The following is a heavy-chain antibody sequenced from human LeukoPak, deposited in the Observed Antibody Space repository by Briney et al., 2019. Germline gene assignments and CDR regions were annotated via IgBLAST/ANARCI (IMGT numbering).Heavy chain of an antibody. CDR3: ARGTRGSGRDAYYYYMDV. CDR1: GGSFSGYY. J-gene: IGHJ6*03. V-gene: IGHV4-34*01. CDR2: VNHSGST. D-gene: IGHD3-10*01. Sequence: SETLSLTCAVYGGSFSGYYWSWIRQPPGKGLEWLGEVNHSGSTNYNPSLKSRVTISVDTSKNQFSLKLSSVTAADTAVYYCARGTRGSGRDAYYYYMDVWGKGTTVTVSS.